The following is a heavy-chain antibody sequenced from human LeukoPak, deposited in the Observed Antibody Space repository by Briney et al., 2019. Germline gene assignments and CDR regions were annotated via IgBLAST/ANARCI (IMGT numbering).Heavy chain of an antibody. CDR2: IWYDGSNK. CDR3: AKVLYSGYDSLGY. V-gene: IGHV3-30*02. Sequence: GGSLRLSCAASGFTFSSYGMHWVRQAPGKRLEWVAVIWYDGSNKHYADSVKGRFTISRDNSKNTLYLQMNSLRAEDTAVYYCAKVLYSGYDSLGYWGQGTLVTVSS. D-gene: IGHD5-12*01. CDR1: GFTFSSYG. J-gene: IGHJ4*02.